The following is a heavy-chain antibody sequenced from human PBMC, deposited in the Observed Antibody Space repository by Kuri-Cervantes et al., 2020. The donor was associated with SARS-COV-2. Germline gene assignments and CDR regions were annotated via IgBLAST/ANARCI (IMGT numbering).Heavy chain of an antibody. D-gene: IGHD3-16*01. CDR3: ARDGGGAGRYYFDY. V-gene: IGHV3-21*01. J-gene: IGHJ4*02. CDR2: ISSSSSYI. CDR1: GFTFDDYG. Sequence: GGSLRLSCAASGFTFDDYGMSWVRQAPGKGLEWVSSISSSSSYIYYADSVKGRFTISRDNAKNSLYLQMNSLRAEDTAVYYCARDGGGAGRYYFDYWGQGTLVTVSS.